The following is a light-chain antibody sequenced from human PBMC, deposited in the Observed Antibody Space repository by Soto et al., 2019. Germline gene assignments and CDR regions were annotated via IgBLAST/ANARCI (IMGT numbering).Light chain of an antibody. Sequence: DIQMTQSPSSLFASVGDRVTITCRASQSISSYLNWYQQKPGKAPNLLIYAASSLQSGIQSRFSGSKSGTDFTLSISSPQPEDFATYYCQHSYSTPPWTFGQGTKVEIK. CDR3: QHSYSTPPWT. CDR2: AAS. J-gene: IGKJ1*01. CDR1: QSISSY. V-gene: IGKV1-39*01.